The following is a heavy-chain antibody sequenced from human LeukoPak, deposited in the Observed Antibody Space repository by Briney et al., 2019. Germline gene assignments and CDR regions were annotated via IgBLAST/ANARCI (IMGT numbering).Heavy chain of an antibody. CDR3: ARRVTTFLS. Sequence: PGGSLRLSCSASGFDLSPYTMNWVRQAPGKGLEWVASISSTSTYMYYGDSLKGWFTISRDNAKNTLYLQLDSLRAEDTATYYCARRVTTFLSWGQGTLVIVSS. V-gene: IGHV3-21*01. J-gene: IGHJ4*02. CDR1: GFDLSPYT. CDR2: ISSTSTYM. D-gene: IGHD4-17*01.